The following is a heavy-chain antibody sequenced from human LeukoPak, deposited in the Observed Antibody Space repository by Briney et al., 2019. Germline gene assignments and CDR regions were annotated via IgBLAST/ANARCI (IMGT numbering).Heavy chain of an antibody. CDR2: IKQDGSEK. D-gene: IGHD1-26*01. Sequence: GGSLRLSCAASGFTFSSYWMSWVRQAPGKGLEWVANIKQDGSEKYYVDSVKGRFTISRDDAKNSLYLQMNSLRAEDTAVYYCASESGSYHGDYWGQGTLVTVSS. J-gene: IGHJ4*02. CDR1: GFTFSSYW. CDR3: ASESGSYHGDY. V-gene: IGHV3-7*01.